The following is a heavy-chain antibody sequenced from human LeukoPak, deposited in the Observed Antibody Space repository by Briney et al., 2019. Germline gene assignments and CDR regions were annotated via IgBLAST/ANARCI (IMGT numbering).Heavy chain of an antibody. CDR3: ARDQYDFVWGNYRPYFDS. CDR1: GYTFTSYG. V-gene: IGHV1-18*04. J-gene: IGHJ4*02. Sequence: ASVKVSCKASGYTFTSYGISWVRQAPGQGLEWMGSISPYNGNTNYAERLQGRVIMTADTSTRTAYMELRSLRSDDTAVFYCARDQYDFVWGNYRPYFDSWGQGTLVTVSS. CDR2: ISPYNGNT. D-gene: IGHD3-16*02.